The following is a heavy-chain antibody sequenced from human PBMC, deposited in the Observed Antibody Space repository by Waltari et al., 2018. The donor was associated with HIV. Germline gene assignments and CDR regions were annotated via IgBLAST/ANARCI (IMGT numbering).Heavy chain of an antibody. D-gene: IGHD3-3*01. Sequence: QVQLVQSVAEIKKPRASVRVSCRASGYSFIDFDINWVRRAPGRGLEWVGWMNPDNGDAGYGHKFKGRFTRTRDTTTDTAYMDGTNLKSEDTAIYYCTKGRRGALFGDEWGQGTLVTVSS. CDR3: TKGRRGALFGDE. V-gene: IGHV1-8*02. J-gene: IGHJ4*02. CDR1: GYSFIDFD. CDR2: MNPDNGDA.